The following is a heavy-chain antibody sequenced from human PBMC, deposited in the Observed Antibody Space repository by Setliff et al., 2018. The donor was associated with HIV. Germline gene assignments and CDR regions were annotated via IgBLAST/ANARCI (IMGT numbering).Heavy chain of an antibody. CDR3: ARHSSGWFHPDY. D-gene: IGHD6-19*01. CDR1: GGSISSGSFY. CDR2: IYHSGTT. Sequence: NPSETLSLTCTVSGGSISSGSFYWGWIRQPPGKGLEWIGTIYHSGTTYYNPSLKSRVTISVDTSKNQFPLKLCSVTAADTAVYYCARHSSGWFHPDYWGQGTQVTVSS. V-gene: IGHV4-39*01. J-gene: IGHJ4*02.